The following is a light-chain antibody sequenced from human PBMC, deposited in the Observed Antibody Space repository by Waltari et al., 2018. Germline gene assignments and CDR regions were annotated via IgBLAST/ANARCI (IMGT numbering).Light chain of an antibody. J-gene: IGKJ1*01. CDR1: QSLVSRDGSTY. CDR3: MQGTHRPWT. CDR2: KVS. V-gene: IGKV2-30*01. Sequence: DVVMTQSPFSLAVILGQPASISCRSSQSLVSRDGSTYFNWFQQRPGQSPRRLLYKVSNRDSGVPDRFSGSGSGTDFTLRISRVEAEYVGVYYCMQGTHRPWTFGQGTKVEIK.